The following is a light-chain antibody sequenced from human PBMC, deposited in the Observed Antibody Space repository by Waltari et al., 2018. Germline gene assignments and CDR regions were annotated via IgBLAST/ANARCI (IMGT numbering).Light chain of an antibody. V-gene: IGLV2-14*01. CDR3: NSYAGSSSWV. Sequence: QSALTQPASVSGSPGQSITISCTGTSSDIGFYNYVSWYQQHPGKAPKLMIFDVSELPSGVSNRFSDSKSGNTASLTISGLQAEDEADYYCNSYAGSSSWVFGGGTKLTVL. CDR1: SSDIGFYNY. J-gene: IGLJ3*02. CDR2: DVS.